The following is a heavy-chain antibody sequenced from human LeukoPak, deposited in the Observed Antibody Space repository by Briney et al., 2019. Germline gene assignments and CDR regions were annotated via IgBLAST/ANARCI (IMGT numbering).Heavy chain of an antibody. CDR1: GGSISSYH. D-gene: IGHD3-22*01. CDR2: IYYGGRT. Sequence: SETLSLICTVSGGSISSYHWSWIRQPPGKGLEWIGYIYYGGRTNYNPSLKSRVTISVDTSKNQFSLKLSSVTAADTAVYYCARGVSYYDSSGYYNEYFQHWGQGTLVTVSS. J-gene: IGHJ1*01. V-gene: IGHV4-59*08. CDR3: ARGVSYYDSSGYYNEYFQH.